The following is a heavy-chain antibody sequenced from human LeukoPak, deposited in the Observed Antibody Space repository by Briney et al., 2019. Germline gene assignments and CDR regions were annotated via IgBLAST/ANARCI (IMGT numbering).Heavy chain of an antibody. CDR3: ARGLAGPPLQQ. Sequence: PSETLSLTCGVYGASFSDHYWTWIRQPPGQGLEWIGEINHFGSSSNNPSLDGRVTMSLDASKRQFSLKLTSVSAADTAIYYCARGLAGPPLQQWGQGTLVDVSS. CDR2: INHFGSS. CDR1: GASFSDHY. J-gene: IGHJ1*01. V-gene: IGHV4-34*01.